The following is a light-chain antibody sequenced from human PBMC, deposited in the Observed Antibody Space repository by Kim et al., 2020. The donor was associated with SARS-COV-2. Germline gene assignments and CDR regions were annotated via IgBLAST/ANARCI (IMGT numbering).Light chain of an antibody. J-gene: IGKJ1*01. CDR3: QQYNNWPPGT. CDR2: GAS. V-gene: IGKV3-15*01. CDR1: QSVSSY. Sequence: SPGERATLSCRASQSVSSYLAWYQQKPGQAPRLLIYGASTRATGIPARFSGSGSGTEFTLTISSLQSEDFAVYYCQQYNNWPPGTFGQGTKVEIK.